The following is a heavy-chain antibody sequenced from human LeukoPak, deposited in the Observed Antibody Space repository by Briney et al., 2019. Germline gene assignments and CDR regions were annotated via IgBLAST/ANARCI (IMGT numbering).Heavy chain of an antibody. CDR2: INPNSGRT. CDR3: ASRYCNGGGCSNLLDFFDY. CDR1: GYTFNGYY. Sequence: ASVKVSCKASGYTFNGYYIHWVRQAPGQGLEWMGWINPNSGRTNYAQKFQGRVTMTRDTSISTAYMELSSLRSDDTAVYYCASRYCNGGGCSNLLDFFDYWGQGALVTVSS. V-gene: IGHV1-2*02. D-gene: IGHD2-15*01. J-gene: IGHJ4*02.